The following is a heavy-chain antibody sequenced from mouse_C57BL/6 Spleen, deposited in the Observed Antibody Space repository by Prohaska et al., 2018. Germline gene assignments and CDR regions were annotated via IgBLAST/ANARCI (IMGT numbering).Heavy chain of an antibody. D-gene: IGHD1-1*01. Sequence: VKQRPGQGLEWIGDIYPGSGSTNYNEKFKSKATLTVDTSSSTAYMQLSSLTSEDSAVYYCAREGKDYATVVATANWDQDYAMDYCGQGTSVTVSS. CDR2: IYPGSGST. V-gene: IGHV1-55*01. CDR3: AREGKDYATVVATANWDQDYAMDY. J-gene: IGHJ4*01.